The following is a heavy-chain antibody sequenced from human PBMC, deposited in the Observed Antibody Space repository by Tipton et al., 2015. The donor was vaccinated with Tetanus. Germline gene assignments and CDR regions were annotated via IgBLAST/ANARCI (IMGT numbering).Heavy chain of an antibody. CDR3: ARHPSQDAFDI. D-gene: IGHD6-6*01. Sequence: QLVQSGAEVKKPGESLKISCKGSGYSFTSYSIGWVRQMSGQGLGWMGIIYPGASDAIYSPSFQGQVTISADNSIRTAYVQCSSLEASDPAMYYGARHPSQDAFDIWGQGTMGTVSS. J-gene: IGHJ3*02. CDR1: GYSFTSYS. V-gene: IGHV5-51*01. CDR2: IYPGASDA.